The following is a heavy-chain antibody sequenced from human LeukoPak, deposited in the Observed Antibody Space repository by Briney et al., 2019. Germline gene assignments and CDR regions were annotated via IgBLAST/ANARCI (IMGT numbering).Heavy chain of an antibody. J-gene: IGHJ3*02. CDR3: ARVKSIAVAEDAFDI. CDR2: INPNSGGT. D-gene: IGHD6-19*01. Sequence: ASVKVSCKASGYTFTGYYMHWVRQAPGQGLEWMGWINPNSGGTNYAQKFQGWVTMTRDTSISTAYMELSRLRSDDTAVYYCARVKSIAVAEDAFDIWGQGTMVTVSS. CDR1: GYTFTGYY. V-gene: IGHV1-2*04.